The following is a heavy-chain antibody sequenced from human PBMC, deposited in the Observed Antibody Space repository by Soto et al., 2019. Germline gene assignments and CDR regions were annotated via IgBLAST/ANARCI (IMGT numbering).Heavy chain of an antibody. CDR3: AREDAARIERWFDA. CDR1: GGSITSAPYS. V-gene: IGHV4-31*11. D-gene: IGHD6-6*01. Sequence: QVQLQESGPRLVKPSQTLSPSCAVSGGSITSAPYSWTWIRQSPGRGLEWIGHIYSGGSTYYNPSLKSRVSISVDTSNNQFSLKLTSVTAADTAVYFCAREDAARIERWFDAWGQGILVTVSS. CDR2: IYSGGST. J-gene: IGHJ5*02.